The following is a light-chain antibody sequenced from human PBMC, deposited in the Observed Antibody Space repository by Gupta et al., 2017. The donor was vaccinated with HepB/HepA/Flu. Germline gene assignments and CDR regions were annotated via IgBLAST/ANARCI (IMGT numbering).Light chain of an antibody. CDR2: WAS. V-gene: IGKV4-1*01. CDR3: QQKHSTPLT. J-gene: IGKJ1*01. CDR1: QSVLYSSKNKNY. Sequence: DIVMTQSPYSLAVSLGERATINCKSSQSVLYSSKNKNYLAWYQQKPGQPPTLLIYWASTRESGVPDRFSGSGSGTDFTLTISSRQAEDVAVYYCQQKHSTPLTFGQGTKVEIK.